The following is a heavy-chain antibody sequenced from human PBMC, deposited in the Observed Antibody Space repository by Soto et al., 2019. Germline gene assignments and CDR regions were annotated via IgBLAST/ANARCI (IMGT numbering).Heavy chain of an antibody. D-gene: IGHD3-10*01. CDR1: GDTLSNYY. Sequence: SETLSLPWTVSGDTLSNYYFSWFRQPPGKGLEWIGYIMYSGYSAYNLSLKRRVTMSMDTSKTQFSLMLESVTATDTAVYYCAGHGFGPLHGLVDVWGQGTTVTVSS. CDR2: IMYSGYS. V-gene: IGHV4-59*08. J-gene: IGHJ6*02. CDR3: AGHGFGPLHGLVDV.